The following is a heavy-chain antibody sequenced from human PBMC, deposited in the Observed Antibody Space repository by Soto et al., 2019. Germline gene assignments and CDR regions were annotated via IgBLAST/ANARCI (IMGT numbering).Heavy chain of an antibody. D-gene: IGHD3-10*01. Sequence: QVQLVQCGAEVKKPGASVKVSCKGSRYTFTSYGINWVRQALGQGLEWMGWISAYNGNTKYAQKLQGRVTMTTDTSTSTAYMELRSLRSDDTAVYYCARPYGPGEFDPWGQGTLVTVSS. CDR2: ISAYNGNT. J-gene: IGHJ5*02. CDR3: ARPYGPGEFDP. V-gene: IGHV1-18*01. CDR1: RYTFTSYG.